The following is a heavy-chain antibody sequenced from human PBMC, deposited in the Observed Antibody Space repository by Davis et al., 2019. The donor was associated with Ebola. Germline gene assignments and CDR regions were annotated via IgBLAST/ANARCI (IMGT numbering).Heavy chain of an antibody. CDR3: ARHSPYCSGGSCYSGWFDP. CDR2: IYPGDSDT. D-gene: IGHD2-15*01. CDR1: GYSFTSYW. J-gene: IGHJ5*02. V-gene: IGHV5-51*01. Sequence: GESLKISCKGSGYSFTSYWIGWVRQMPGKGLEWMGIIYPGDSDTRYSPSFQGQVTISADKSISTAYLQWSSLKASDTAMYYCARHSPYCSGGSCYSGWFDPWGQGTLVTVSS.